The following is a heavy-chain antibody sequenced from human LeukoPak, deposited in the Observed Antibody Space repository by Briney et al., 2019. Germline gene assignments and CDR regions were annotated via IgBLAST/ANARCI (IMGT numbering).Heavy chain of an antibody. D-gene: IGHD6-19*01. CDR1: GYTFTSYG. V-gene: IGHV1-18*01. CDR2: ISAYNGNT. J-gene: IGHJ4*02. Sequence: GASVKVSCKASGYTFTSYGISWVRQAPGQGLEWMGWISAYNGNTNYAQKLQGRVTMTTDTSTSTAYMELRSLRSDDTAVYYCARVRAVAGTAYYFDYWAREPWSPSPQ. CDR3: ARVRAVAGTAYYFDY.